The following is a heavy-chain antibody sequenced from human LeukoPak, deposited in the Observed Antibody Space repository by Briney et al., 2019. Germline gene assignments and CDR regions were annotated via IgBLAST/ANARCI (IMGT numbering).Heavy chain of an antibody. V-gene: IGHV1-46*01. CDR1: GYTFTNYA. CDR3: ARETLYDAFDI. Sequence: ASVKVSCKASGYTFTNYAMNWVRQAPGQGLEWMGIINPSGGSTSYAQKFQGRVTMTRDMSTSTVYMELSSLRSEDTAVYYCARETLYDAFDIWGQGTMVTVSS. CDR2: INPSGGST. J-gene: IGHJ3*02. D-gene: IGHD2-2*02.